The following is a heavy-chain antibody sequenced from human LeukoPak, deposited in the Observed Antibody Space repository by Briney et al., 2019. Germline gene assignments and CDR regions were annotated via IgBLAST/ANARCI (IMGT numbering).Heavy chain of an antibody. Sequence: PGGSLRLSCAASGFTFSSYGMSWVRQAPGKGLEWVSYISSSGSTIYYADSVKGRFTISRDNAKNSLYLQMNSLRAEDTALYYCAKDIEYSGYDFRYYYYMDVWGKGTTVTISS. CDR3: AKDIEYSGYDFRYYYYMDV. D-gene: IGHD5-12*01. CDR2: ISSSGSTI. V-gene: IGHV3-48*04. J-gene: IGHJ6*03. CDR1: GFTFSSYG.